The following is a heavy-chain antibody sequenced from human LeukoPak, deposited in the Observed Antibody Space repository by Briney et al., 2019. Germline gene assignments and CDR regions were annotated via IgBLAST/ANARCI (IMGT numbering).Heavy chain of an antibody. CDR1: GGSISSGDYC. CDR3: ARDRLGDPIDY. V-gene: IGHV4-30-4*08. CDR2: IYYSGST. D-gene: IGHD3-16*01. J-gene: IGHJ4*02. Sequence: SQTLSLTCTVSGGSISSGDYCWSWIRQPPGKGLEWIGYIYYSGSTYYNPSLKSRVTISVDTSKNQFSLKLSSVTAADTAVYYCARDRLGDPIDYWGQGTLVTVSS.